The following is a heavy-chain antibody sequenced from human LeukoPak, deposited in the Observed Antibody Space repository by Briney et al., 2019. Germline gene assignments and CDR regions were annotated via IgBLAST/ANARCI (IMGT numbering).Heavy chain of an antibody. CDR3: ARQLGADYDFLTGPYYFDY. D-gene: IGHD3-9*01. Sequence: GESLKISCKGSGYSFTSYWIGWVRQLPGKGLGWMGIIYPGDADTRYSPSLQGQVTISADKSISTAYLQWSSLKASDTAMYYCARQLGADYDFLTGPYYFDYWGQGTLVTVSS. CDR2: IYPGDADT. CDR1: GYSFTSYW. V-gene: IGHV5-51*01. J-gene: IGHJ4*02.